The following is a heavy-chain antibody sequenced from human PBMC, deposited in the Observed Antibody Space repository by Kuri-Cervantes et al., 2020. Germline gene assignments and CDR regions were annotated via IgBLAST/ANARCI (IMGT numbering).Heavy chain of an antibody. CDR1: GFTFSSYS. J-gene: IGHJ6*03. CDR3: ARDQLELIRYYYYYYMDV. D-gene: IGHD1-1*01. Sequence: GGSLRLSCAASGFTFSSYSMNWVRQAPGKGLEWVSSISSSSSYIYYADSVKGRFTISRDNAKNSLYLQMNSLRAEDTAVYYCARDQLELIRYYYYYYMDVWGKGTTVTVSS. V-gene: IGHV3-21*01. CDR2: ISSSSSYI.